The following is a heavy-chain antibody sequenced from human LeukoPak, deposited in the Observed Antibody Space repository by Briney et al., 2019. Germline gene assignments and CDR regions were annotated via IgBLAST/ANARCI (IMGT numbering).Heavy chain of an antibody. V-gene: IGHV1-2*02. CDR3: ARGIVGATTGD. CDR2: INPNSGGT. J-gene: IGHJ4*02. Sequence: ASVTVSCTASAYTFTVYYMHWVRQAPGQGLEWMGWINPNSGGTNYAQKFQGRVTMTRDTSISTAYMELSRLRSDVTAVYYCARGIVGATTGDWGQGTLVTVSS. CDR1: AYTFTVYY. D-gene: IGHD1-26*01.